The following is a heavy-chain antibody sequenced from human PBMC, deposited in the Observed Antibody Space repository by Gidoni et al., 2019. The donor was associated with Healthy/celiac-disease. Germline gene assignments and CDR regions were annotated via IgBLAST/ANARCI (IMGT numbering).Heavy chain of an antibody. CDR3: ATLPRVTMVRGVKPHFDY. D-gene: IGHD3-10*01. J-gene: IGHJ4*02. CDR1: GSTFTGYS. V-gene: IGHV1-2*02. Sequence: QVQLVQSGAEVKKPGASVKVSCQASGSTFTGYSMHWVRQAPGQGLEWMGWINPNSGGTNYAQKFQGRVTMTRDTSISTAYMELSRLRSDDTAVYYCATLPRVTMVRGVKPHFDYWGQGTLVTVSS. CDR2: INPNSGGT.